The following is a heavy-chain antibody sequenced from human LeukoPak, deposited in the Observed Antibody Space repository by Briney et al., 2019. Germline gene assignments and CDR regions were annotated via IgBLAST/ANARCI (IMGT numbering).Heavy chain of an antibody. D-gene: IGHD2-2*01. CDR2: ISSSSSYI. CDR1: GFTFSSYS. V-gene: IGHV3-21*04. J-gene: IGHJ4*02. CDR3: AKERGKYHPFDY. Sequence: PGGSLRLSCAASGFTFSSYSMNWVRQAPGKGLEWVSSISSSSSYIYYADSVKGRFTISRDNSKNTLYLQMNSLRAEDTAVYYCAKERGKYHPFDYWGQGTLVTVSS.